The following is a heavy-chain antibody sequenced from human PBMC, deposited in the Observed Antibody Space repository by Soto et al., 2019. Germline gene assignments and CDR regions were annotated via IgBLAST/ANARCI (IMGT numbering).Heavy chain of an antibody. CDR3: AQSSLQLVGYYYYGMDV. Sequence: QVQLVQSGAEVKKPGSSVKVSCKASGGTFSSYAISWVRQAPGQGLEWMGGIIPIFGTANYAQKFQGRVTITADKSTSTAYMELSSLRSEDTAVYYCAQSSLQLVGYYYYGMDVWGQGTTVTVSS. V-gene: IGHV1-69*06. CDR1: GGTFSSYA. CDR2: IIPIFGTA. J-gene: IGHJ6*02. D-gene: IGHD6-6*01.